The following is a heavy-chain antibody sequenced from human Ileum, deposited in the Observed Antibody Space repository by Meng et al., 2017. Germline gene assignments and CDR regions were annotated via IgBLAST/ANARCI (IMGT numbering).Heavy chain of an antibody. CDR2: IYSGGST. V-gene: IGHV3-66*01. Sequence: EVQLLESGGGLVQPGGSLRLSCSASGFIFGSFAMNWVRQAPGKGLEWVSVIYSGGSTYYADSVKGRFTISRDNSKNTLYLQMNSLRAEDTAVYYCAGDYYIRDYWGQGTLVTVSS. D-gene: IGHD1-26*01. CDR3: AGDYYIRDY. J-gene: IGHJ4*02. CDR1: GFIFGSFA.